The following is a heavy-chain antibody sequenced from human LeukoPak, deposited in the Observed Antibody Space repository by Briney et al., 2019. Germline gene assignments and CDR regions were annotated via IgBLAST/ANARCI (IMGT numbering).Heavy chain of an antibody. Sequence: GGSLRLSCAASGFTFSSYWMSWVRQAPGKALEWVANIKQDGSEKYYVDSVKGRFTISRDDAKNSLYLQMNSLRAEDTAVYYCARDQMTTVTSYYYYDMDVWGQGTTVTVSS. CDR1: GFTFSSYW. J-gene: IGHJ6*02. V-gene: IGHV3-7*01. CDR2: IKQDGSEK. CDR3: ARDQMTTVTSYYYYDMDV. D-gene: IGHD4-17*01.